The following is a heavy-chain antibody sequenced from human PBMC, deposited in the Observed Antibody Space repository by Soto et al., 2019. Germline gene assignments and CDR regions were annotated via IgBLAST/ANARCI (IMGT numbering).Heavy chain of an antibody. CDR1: GGSVSSTNYY. CDR3: ATYLNIVTKYFFDY. CDR2: VSYSGRT. J-gene: IGHJ4*02. D-gene: IGHD2-21*02. V-gene: IGHV4-31*03. Sequence: SETLSLTCTVSGGSVSSTNYYWTWIRQHPGKGLEWIGFVSYSGRTYYTPSLKSRLSISVDPSKNQFSLKLSSVSAADTAVYYCATYLNIVTKYFFDYWGQGALVT.